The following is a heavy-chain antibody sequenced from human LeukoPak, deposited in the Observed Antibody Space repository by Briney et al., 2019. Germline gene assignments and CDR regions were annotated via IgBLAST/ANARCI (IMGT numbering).Heavy chain of an antibody. CDR2: INPNSGDT. D-gene: IGHD4-17*01. J-gene: IGHJ6*03. V-gene: IGHV1-2*02. CDR1: GYTFTGYY. CDR3: ARDLRTTVTTLRLYYYYYMDV. Sequence: ASVKVSCKASGYTFTGYYMHWVRQAPGQGLEWMGWINPNSGDTNYAQKFQGRVTMTTDTSTSTAYMELRSLRSDDTAVYYCARDLRTTVTTLRLYYYYYMDVWGKGTTVTISS.